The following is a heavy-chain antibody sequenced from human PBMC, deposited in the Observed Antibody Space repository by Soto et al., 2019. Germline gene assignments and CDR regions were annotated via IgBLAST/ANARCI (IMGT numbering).Heavy chain of an antibody. CDR2: ISAYNGNT. CDR1: GYTFTSYG. Sequence: ASVKVSCKASGYTFTSYGISWVRQAPGQGLEWMGWISAYNGNTNYAQKLQVRVTMTTDTSTSTAYMELRSLRSDDTAVYYCARDIVVVPAAQIYYYYYYMDVWGKGTTVTVSS. V-gene: IGHV1-18*01. CDR3: ARDIVVVPAAQIYYYYYYMDV. J-gene: IGHJ6*03. D-gene: IGHD2-2*01.